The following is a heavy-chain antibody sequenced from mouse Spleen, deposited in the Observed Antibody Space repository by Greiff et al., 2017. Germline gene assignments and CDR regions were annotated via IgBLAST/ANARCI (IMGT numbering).Heavy chain of an antibody. D-gene: IGHD2-12*01. CDR3: HRYESWFAY. CDR1: GFNIKDYY. Sequence: EVQRVESGAELVKPEASVKLSCTASGFNIKDYYMHWVKQRPEQGLEWIGRIVPEDGDTKYARKFQGKATITADRSSNTAYLQLSSLTSEDTAVYYCHRYESWFAYWGQGTLVTVSA. J-gene: IGHJ3*01. CDR2: IVPEDGDT. V-gene: IGHV14-2*01.